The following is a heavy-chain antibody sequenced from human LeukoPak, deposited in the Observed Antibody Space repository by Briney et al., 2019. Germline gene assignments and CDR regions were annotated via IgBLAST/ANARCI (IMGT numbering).Heavy chain of an antibody. D-gene: IGHD3-22*01. J-gene: IGHJ4*02. CDR1: GFTFTSSA. V-gene: IGHV1-58*01. CDR2: IVVGSGNT. CDR3: AASPDYYDSSGYSYYFDY. Sequence: SVKVSCKASGFTFTSSAVQWVRQARGQRLEWIGWIVVGSGNTNYAQKFQERVTITRDMSTSTAYMELSSLRSEDTAVYYCAASPDYYDSSGYSYYFDYWGRGTLVTVSS.